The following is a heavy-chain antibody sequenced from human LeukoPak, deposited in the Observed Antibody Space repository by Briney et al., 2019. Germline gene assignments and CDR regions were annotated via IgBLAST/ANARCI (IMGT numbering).Heavy chain of an antibody. CDR3: AKRGRFGETYYYYMDV. J-gene: IGHJ6*03. Sequence: PGGSLRLSCAASGFTFSSYAMSWVRQAPGKGLEWVSAISGSGGSTYYADSVKGRFAISRDNSKNTLHLQTNSLRAEDTAVYYCAKRGRFGETYYYYMDVWGKGTTVTVSS. V-gene: IGHV3-23*01. CDR2: ISGSGGST. CDR1: GFTFSSYA. D-gene: IGHD3-10*01.